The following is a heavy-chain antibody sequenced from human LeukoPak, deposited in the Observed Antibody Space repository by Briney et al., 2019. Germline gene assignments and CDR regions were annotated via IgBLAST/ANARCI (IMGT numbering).Heavy chain of an antibody. D-gene: IGHD4-17*01. J-gene: IGHJ4*02. CDR3: ARSSDYVFDC. Sequence: GESLKISCKGSGYSLPAYWIGWVRQMPGKGLEWMGVIYPGDSDTRYSPSFQGQVTISADMSISTAYLQWSSLKASDTAMYYCARSSDYVFDCWGQGTLVSVSS. V-gene: IGHV5-51*01. CDR1: GYSLPAYW. CDR2: IYPGDSDT.